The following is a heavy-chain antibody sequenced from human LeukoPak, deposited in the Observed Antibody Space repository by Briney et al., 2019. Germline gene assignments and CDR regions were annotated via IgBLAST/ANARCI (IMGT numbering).Heavy chain of an antibody. CDR1: GYTFTGYY. CDR2: INPNSGST. Sequence: WASVKVSCKASGYTFTGYYIHWVRQAPGEGLQWMGWINPNSGSTNYAQRFQDRVTMTRGTSITTVYMELSRLTSDDTAVYYCARGSRTKSGSKVPSDYWGQGTLVTVSS. CDR3: ARGSRTKSGSKVPSDY. V-gene: IGHV1-2*02. J-gene: IGHJ4*02. D-gene: IGHD2-2*01.